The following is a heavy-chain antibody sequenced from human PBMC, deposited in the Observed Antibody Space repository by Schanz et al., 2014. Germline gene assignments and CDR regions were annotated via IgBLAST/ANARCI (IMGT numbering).Heavy chain of an antibody. CDR2: IKHDGSVK. D-gene: IGHD4-17*01. CDR3: ARKMKLGVYGGKGHDSLDI. Sequence: EVQLVESGGGLVQPGGSLRLSCTASGFTFSSYSMNWVRQAPGKGPEWVANIKHDGSVKDYVDSVEGRFTISRDNAKRSLFLQMNSLRVEDTAVYYCARKMKLGVYGGKGHDSLDIWGQGTMVTVSS. CDR1: GFTFSSYS. V-gene: IGHV3-7*04. J-gene: IGHJ3*02.